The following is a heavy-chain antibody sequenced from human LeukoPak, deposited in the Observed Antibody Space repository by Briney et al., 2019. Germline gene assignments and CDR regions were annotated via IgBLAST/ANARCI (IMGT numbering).Heavy chain of an antibody. CDR2: ISYDGSNK. CDR1: GFTFSTYT. Sequence: GGSLRLSCAASGFTFSTYTMHWVRQTPGKGLEWVAAIISYDGSNKYYAESVKGRFTVSRDNSKNTLYLRMNGLRPEDTAVFYCARHWIETTKTYSYWFDPWGQGTLVTVSS. V-gene: IGHV3-30*04. J-gene: IGHJ5*02. D-gene: IGHD1-1*01. CDR3: ARHWIETTKTYSYWFDP.